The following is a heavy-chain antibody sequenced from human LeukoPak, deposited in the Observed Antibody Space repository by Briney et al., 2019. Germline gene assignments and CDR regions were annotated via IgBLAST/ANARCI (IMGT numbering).Heavy chain of an antibody. V-gene: IGHV3-30*18. CDR3: AKDQYYYDSSGPRAFDY. CDR2: MSYDGSNK. D-gene: IGHD3-22*01. CDR1: GFTFSSYG. Sequence: GGSLRLSCAASGFTFSSYGMHWVRQAPGKGLEWVAVMSYDGSNKYYADSVKGRFTISRDNSKNTLYLQMNSLRAEDTAVYYCAKDQYYYDSSGPRAFDYWGQGTLVTVSS. J-gene: IGHJ4*02.